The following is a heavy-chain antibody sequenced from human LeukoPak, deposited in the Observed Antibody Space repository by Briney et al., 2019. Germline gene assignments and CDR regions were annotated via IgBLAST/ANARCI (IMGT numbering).Heavy chain of an antibody. D-gene: IGHD5-12*01. CDR1: GGSISTYY. V-gene: IGHV4-59*01. J-gene: IGHJ4*02. CDR2: IYYSGST. CDR3: AIHSGYDGIDY. Sequence: KASETLSLTCTVSGGSISTYYWNWIRQPPGKGLEWIGYIYYSGSTNYNPSLKSRVTISVDTSKNQFSLKLSSVTAADTAVYYCAIHSGYDGIDYWGQGTLVTVSS.